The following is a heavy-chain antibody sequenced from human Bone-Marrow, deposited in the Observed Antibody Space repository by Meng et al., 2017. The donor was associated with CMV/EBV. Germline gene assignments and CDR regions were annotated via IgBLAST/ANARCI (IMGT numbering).Heavy chain of an antibody. D-gene: IGHD6-13*01. Sequence: GSLRLSCTVSGGSISSSDYYWGWIRQPPGKGLEWIGTIYYGGSAYYSPSLKSRVTISVDTAKNPFSLKLRSVSAADTAVYYCAREDIPVSAAGKAYYYNYGMDVWGQGTTVTVSS. V-gene: IGHV4-39*07. J-gene: IGHJ6*02. CDR3: AREDIPVSAAGKAYYYNYGMDV. CDR1: GGSISSSDYY. CDR2: IYYGGSA.